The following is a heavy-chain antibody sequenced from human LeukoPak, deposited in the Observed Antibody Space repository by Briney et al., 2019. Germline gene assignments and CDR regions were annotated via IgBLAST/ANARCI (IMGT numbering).Heavy chain of an antibody. V-gene: IGHV3-33*06. CDR3: AKEPDYGDYFDY. J-gene: IGHJ4*02. Sequence: GRSLRLSCAASGFTFSSYGMHWVRQAPGKGLEWVAVRWYDGSNKFYADSVKGRFTISRDNSKNTLYLQMNSLRAEDTAVYYCAKEPDYGDYFDYWGQGTLVTVSS. D-gene: IGHD4-17*01. CDR1: GFTFSSYG. CDR2: RWYDGSNK.